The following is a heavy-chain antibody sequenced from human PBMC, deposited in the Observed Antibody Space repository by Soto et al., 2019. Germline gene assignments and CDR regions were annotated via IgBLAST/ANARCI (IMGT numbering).Heavy chain of an antibody. J-gene: IGHJ6*02. CDR3: ARDPNDSSAYYHHYYYGMDV. CDR1: GYTFTSYG. V-gene: IGHV1-3*01. D-gene: IGHD3-22*01. CDR2: INAGNGNT. Sequence: GASVKVSCKASGYTFTSYGIHWVRQAPGQRLEWTGWINAGNGNTKYSEKCQGRVTITRDTSASTAYLELSSLRSEDTAVYYWARDPNDSSAYYHHYYYGMDVWGQGTTVTVSS.